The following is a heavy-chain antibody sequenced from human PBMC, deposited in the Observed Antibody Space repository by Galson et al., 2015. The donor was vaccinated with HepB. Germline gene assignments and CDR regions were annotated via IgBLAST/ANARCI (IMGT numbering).Heavy chain of an antibody. Sequence: SVKVSCKASGYIFTNKGISWVRQAPGQGLEWMGWISTNSGDTNYAQKFQGRVTMTIDTSTSTAYMELRSLRSDDTAVYYCARDVDHRFDHWGQGTLVTVSS. CDR1: GYIFTNKG. CDR3: ARDVDHRFDH. J-gene: IGHJ4*02. CDR2: ISTNSGDT. V-gene: IGHV1-18*01.